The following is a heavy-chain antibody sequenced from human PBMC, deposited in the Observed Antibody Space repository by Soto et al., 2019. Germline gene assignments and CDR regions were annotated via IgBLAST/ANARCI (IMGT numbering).Heavy chain of an antibody. CDR3: SRGAKGFDY. CDR2: VGTAGDT. V-gene: IGHV3-13*04. Sequence: EVQLVESGGGLVQPGGSLRLSCAASGYTFSNYDMHWVRQATGKGLEWVSGVGTAGDTYYLGYVKGRFTTSRENAKNSLYLQMNSLSAGDTAVYDCSRGAKGFDYWGQGTLVTFSS. CDR1: GYTFSNYD. J-gene: IGHJ4*02.